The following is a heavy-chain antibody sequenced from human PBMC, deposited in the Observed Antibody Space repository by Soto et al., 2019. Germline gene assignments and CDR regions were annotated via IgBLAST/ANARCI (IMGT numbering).Heavy chain of an antibody. J-gene: IGHJ4*02. CDR2: IYYTGST. V-gene: IGHV4-59*07. CDR3: ARGGSYGDCFDD. CDR1: DVSISSNY. D-gene: IGHD4-17*01. Sequence: SATLSLTCPFFDVSISSNYLTWIRQSPGKGLEWIGYIYYTGSTKYNPSLQSRVTISLDTSKNQFSLRLTSVTSADTAVYYCARGGSYGDCFDDWGQGAQVTVSS.